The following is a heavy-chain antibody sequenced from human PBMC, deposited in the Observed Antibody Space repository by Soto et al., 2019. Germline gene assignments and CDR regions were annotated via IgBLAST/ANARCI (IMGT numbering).Heavy chain of an antibody. CDR2: ISYDGSNK. J-gene: IGHJ4*02. Sequence: QVQLVESGGGVVQPGGSLRVSCAASGFSFSSYDMHWVRQAPGKGLERVAGISYDGSNKDYADYVKGRFTISRDNSKNKLHLQTNSLILADTAVYHSAKYLCAVWGSGSPLDYWGQGTLVTVSS. CDR1: GFSFSSYD. V-gene: IGHV3-30*18. D-gene: IGHD6-19*01. CDR3: AKYLCAVWGSGSPLDY.